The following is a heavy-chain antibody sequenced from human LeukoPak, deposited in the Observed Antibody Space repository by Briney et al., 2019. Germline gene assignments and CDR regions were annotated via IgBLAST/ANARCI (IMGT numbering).Heavy chain of an antibody. J-gene: IGHJ5*02. CDR1: GFTFSSYA. Sequence: GGSLRLSCAASGFTFSSYAMSWVRQAPGKGLEWVSAISGSGGSTYYADSVKGRFTISRDNSKNTLYLQMNSLGAEDTAVYYCAKAPRSYYYGEFDPWGQGTLVTVSS. CDR2: ISGSGGST. V-gene: IGHV3-23*01. D-gene: IGHD3-10*01. CDR3: AKAPRSYYYGEFDP.